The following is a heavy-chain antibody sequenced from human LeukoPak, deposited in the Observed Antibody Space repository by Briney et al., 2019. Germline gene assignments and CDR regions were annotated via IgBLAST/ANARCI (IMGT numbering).Heavy chain of an antibody. CDR1: GASISSTSHY. V-gene: IGHV4-39*01. J-gene: IGHJ5*02. Sequence: SETLSLTCTVSGASISSTSHYWGWIRQPPGKGLEWIGSVYYTGSTYYNPSLKSRVTISVDTSKNQFSLKLSSVTAADTTVYYCARQSGSGYPDVSWFDPWGQGALVTVSS. CDR3: ARQSGSGYPDVSWFDP. CDR2: VYYTGST. D-gene: IGHD3-3*01.